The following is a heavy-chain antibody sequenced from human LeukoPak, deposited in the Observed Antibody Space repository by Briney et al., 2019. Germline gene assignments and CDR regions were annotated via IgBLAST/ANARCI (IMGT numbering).Heavy chain of an antibody. CDR3: ARDRSVTTYFDY. J-gene: IGHJ4*02. V-gene: IGHV3-30*03. Sequence: GGSLRLSCAASGFTFSNYGVHWVRQAPGKGLEWVAVISYDGSKQYYADSVKGRFTISRDNSKNTLYLLMNSLRADDTAVYYCARDRSVTTYFDYWGQGTLVTVSS. CDR1: GFTFSNYG. D-gene: IGHD4-17*01. CDR2: ISYDGSKQ.